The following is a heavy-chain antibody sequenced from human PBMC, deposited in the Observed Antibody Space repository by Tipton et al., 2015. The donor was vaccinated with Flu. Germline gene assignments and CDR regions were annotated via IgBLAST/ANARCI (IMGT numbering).Heavy chain of an antibody. D-gene: IGHD6-6*01. CDR1: GFTFDDYA. Sequence: SLRLSCAASGFTFDDYAMHWVRQAPGKGLEWVSGISWNSGSIGYADSVKGRFTISRDNAKNSLYLQMNSLRAEDTALYYCAKGLEYSSSSGAFDIWGQGTMVTVSS. V-gene: IGHV3-9*01. J-gene: IGHJ3*02. CDR3: AKGLEYSSSSGAFDI. CDR2: ISWNSGSI.